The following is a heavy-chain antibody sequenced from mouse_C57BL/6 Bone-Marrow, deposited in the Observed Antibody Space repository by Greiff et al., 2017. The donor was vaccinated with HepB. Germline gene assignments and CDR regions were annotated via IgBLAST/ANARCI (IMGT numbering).Heavy chain of an antibody. V-gene: IGHV5-4*01. J-gene: IGHJ3*01. CDR2: ISDGGSYT. CDR3: ARDPRTWFAY. Sequence: EVKLMESGGGLVKPGGSLKLSCAASGFTFSSYAMSWVRQTPEKRLEWVATISDGGSYTYYPDNVKGRFTISIDNAKNNLYLQMSHLKSEDTAMYYCARDPRTWFAYWGQGTLVTVSA. CDR1: GFTFSSYA.